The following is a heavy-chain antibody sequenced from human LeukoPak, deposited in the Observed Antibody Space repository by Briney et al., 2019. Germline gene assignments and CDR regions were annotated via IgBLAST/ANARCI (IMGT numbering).Heavy chain of an antibody. Sequence: GGSLRLSCAASGFTYSHYGMHWVRQAPGKGLEWVAVIWSDGTEKYYADPVKGRFTISRDNSKNMLYLQMNSLRGEDTGVYYCAKDAQRGFDYSNSLEYWGLGALVTVSP. CDR3: AKDAQRGFDYSNSLEY. CDR2: IWSDGTEK. J-gene: IGHJ4*02. V-gene: IGHV3-33*06. D-gene: IGHD4-11*01. CDR1: GFTYSHYG.